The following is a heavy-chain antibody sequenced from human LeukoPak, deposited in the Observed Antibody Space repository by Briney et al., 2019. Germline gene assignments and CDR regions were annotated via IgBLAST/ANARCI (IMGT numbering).Heavy chain of an antibody. CDR2: ISSSSSYI. D-gene: IGHD2-2*01. Sequence: GGSLRLSCAASGFTFSIYSMNWVRQAPGKGLEWVSSISSSSSYIYYADSVKGRFTISRDNAKNSLYLQMNSLRAEDTAVYYCARPVPHYYYGMDVWGKGTTVTVSS. V-gene: IGHV3-21*01. CDR3: ARPVPHYYYGMDV. CDR1: GFTFSIYS. J-gene: IGHJ6*04.